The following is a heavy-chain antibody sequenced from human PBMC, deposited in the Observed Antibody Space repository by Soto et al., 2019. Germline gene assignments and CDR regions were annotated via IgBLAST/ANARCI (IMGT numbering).Heavy chain of an antibody. CDR1: GGSISSYY. J-gene: IGHJ6*02. CDR2: IYYSGST. CDR3: ARERGTYYDFWSGSRYYYYGMDV. D-gene: IGHD3-3*01. V-gene: IGHV4-59*01. Sequence: SETLSLTXTVSGGSISSYYWSWIRQPPGKGLEWIGYIYYSGSTNYNPSLKSRVTISVDTSKNQFPLKLSSVTAADTAVYYCARERGTYYDFWSGSRYYYYGMDVWGQGTTVTVSS.